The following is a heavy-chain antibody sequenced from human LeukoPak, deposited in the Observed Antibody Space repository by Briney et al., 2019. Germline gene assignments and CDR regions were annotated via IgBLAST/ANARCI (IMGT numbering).Heavy chain of an antibody. V-gene: IGHV3-21*01. Sequence: KPGGSLRLSCAASGFTFSSYSMNWVRQAPGKGLEWVSSISSSSYIYYADSVKGRFTISRDNAKNSLYLQMNSLRAEDTAVYYCARHIATIAAAAVDYWGQGTLITVSS. J-gene: IGHJ4*02. CDR1: GFTFSSYS. CDR3: ARHIATIAAAAVDY. CDR2: ISSSSYI. D-gene: IGHD6-13*01.